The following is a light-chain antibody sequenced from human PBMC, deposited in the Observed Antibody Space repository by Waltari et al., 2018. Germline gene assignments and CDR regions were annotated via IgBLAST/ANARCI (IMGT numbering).Light chain of an antibody. CDR2: AAS. Sequence: AIRMTQSPSSLSASTGDRVTITCRASQGVSSYLAWYQQKPGKAPNLLIYAASTLQIGGPSRVSGRGSGTDFSLIISCLQSEDFATYYCQQYYSYPWTFGQGTKVEI. J-gene: IGKJ1*01. CDR3: QQYYSYPWT. V-gene: IGKV1-8*01. CDR1: QGVSSY.